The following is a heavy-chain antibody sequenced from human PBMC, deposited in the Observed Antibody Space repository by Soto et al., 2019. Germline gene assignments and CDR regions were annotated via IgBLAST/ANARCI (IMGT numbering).Heavy chain of an antibody. D-gene: IGHD4-17*01. CDR2: ISGSGGSA. V-gene: IGHV3-23*01. CDR1: GFTFSSYA. Sequence: PGGSLRLSCAASGFTFSSYAMSWVRQSPGKGLEWVSTISGSGGSAYYADSVKGRFTISRDNSKNTLYLQMNSLRAEDTAVYYCARDQGSTVTSDDYWGQGTLVTVSS. J-gene: IGHJ4*02. CDR3: ARDQGSTVTSDDY.